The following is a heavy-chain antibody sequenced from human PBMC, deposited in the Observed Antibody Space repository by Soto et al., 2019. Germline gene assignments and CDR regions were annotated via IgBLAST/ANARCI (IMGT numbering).Heavy chain of an antibody. CDR3: ARDQGYDSSGYPRREYYFDY. J-gene: IGHJ4*02. V-gene: IGHV4-30-4*01. D-gene: IGHD3-22*01. Sequence: SETLSLTCTVSGGSISSGDYYWSWIRQPPGKGLEWIGYIYYSGSTYYNPSLKSRVTISVDTSKNQLSLKLSSVTAADTAVYYCARDQGYDSSGYPRREYYFDYWGQGTLVTVSS. CDR1: GGSISSGDYY. CDR2: IYYSGST.